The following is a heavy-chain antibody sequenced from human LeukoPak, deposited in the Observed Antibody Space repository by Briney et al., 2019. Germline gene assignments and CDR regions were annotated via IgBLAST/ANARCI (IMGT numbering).Heavy chain of an antibody. V-gene: IGHV3-13*01. D-gene: IGHD4/OR15-4a*01. J-gene: IGHJ3*02. CDR2: IGTGSDT. CDR1: GFRFNTYD. Sequence: GGSLRLSCAASGFRFNTYDMHWVRQASGKGLEWVAHIGTGSDTHFSDSVKGRFTISRENARNSLYLQMNNLRAEDTAVYYCARDRRADYGVNDDAFDIWGHGTMVTVSS. CDR3: ARDRRADYGVNDDAFDI.